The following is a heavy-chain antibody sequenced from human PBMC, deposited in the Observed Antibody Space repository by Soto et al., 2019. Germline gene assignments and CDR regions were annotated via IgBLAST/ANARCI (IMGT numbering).Heavy chain of an antibody. J-gene: IGHJ5*02. Sequence: QVQIQQWGAGLLKPSETLSLTCAVYGGSFIDYYWTWIRQPPGKGLEWIGEINHSGSTNHNPSLKSRVSISVDASKNQFALNLSSVTAADTAVYYCTRAPRRVTLVGGLLRSALFDPWGQGTMVTVSS. D-gene: IGHD3-10*01. CDR1: GGSFIDYY. CDR2: INHSGST. CDR3: TRAPRRVTLVGGLLRSALFDP. V-gene: IGHV4-34*02.